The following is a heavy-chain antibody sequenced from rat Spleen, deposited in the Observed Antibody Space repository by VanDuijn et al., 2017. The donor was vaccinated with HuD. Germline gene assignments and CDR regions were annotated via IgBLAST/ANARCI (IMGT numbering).Heavy chain of an antibody. J-gene: IGHJ2*01. CDR2: ISYDGTAT. CDR3: ARPTTGIPFNY. V-gene: IGHV5-29*01. D-gene: IGHD1-9*01. Sequence: EVHLVESGGGLVQPGRSLKLSCAASGLSFSNYDMAWVRQAPTKGLEWVASISYDGTATYYRDSVKGRFTLSRDTAQNILYLQMDSLRSEDTAIYYCARPTTGIPFNYWGQGVMVTVSS. CDR1: GLSFSNYD.